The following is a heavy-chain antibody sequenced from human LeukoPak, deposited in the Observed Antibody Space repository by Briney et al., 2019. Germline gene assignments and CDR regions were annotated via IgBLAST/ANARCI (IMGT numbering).Heavy chain of an antibody. CDR1: GDTFSNYA. D-gene: IGHD5-24*01. Sequence: ASVKVSCKASGDTFSNYAISWVRQAPGQGLEWMGGIIPIFGTAKYAQKFQGRVTITADTSTSTAYMELSSLRSEDTAVYYCARAGWLQYYYFDYWGQGTLVTVSS. CDR3: ARAGWLQYYYFDY. J-gene: IGHJ4*02. CDR2: IIPIFGTA. V-gene: IGHV1-69*06.